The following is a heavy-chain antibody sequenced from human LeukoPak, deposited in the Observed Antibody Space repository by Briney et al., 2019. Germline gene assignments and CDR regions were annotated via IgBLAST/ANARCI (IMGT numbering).Heavy chain of an antibody. Sequence: GESLKISCKGSGYSFTSYWIGWVRQMPGKGLEWMGIIYPGDSDTRYSPSFQGQVTISADKSISTAYLQWSSLKASDTAMYYCARQRTGVVATITGMDVWGQGTTVTVSS. CDR1: GYSFTSYW. CDR3: ARQRTGVVATITGMDV. CDR2: IYPGDSDT. D-gene: IGHD5-12*01. J-gene: IGHJ6*02. V-gene: IGHV5-51*01.